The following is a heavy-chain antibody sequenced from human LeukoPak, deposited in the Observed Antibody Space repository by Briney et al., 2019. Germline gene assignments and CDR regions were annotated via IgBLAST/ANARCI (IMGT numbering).Heavy chain of an antibody. D-gene: IGHD4-17*01. J-gene: IGHJ4*02. CDR3: ARGIYGDPSDY. V-gene: IGHV3-21*01. CDR2: ISSSSSYI. Sequence: GGSLRLSCAASGFTFSSYSMNWGRQAPGKGLEWVSSISSSSSYIYYADSVKGRFTISRDNAKNSLYLQMNSLRAEDTAVYYCARGIYGDPSDYWGQGTLVTVSS. CDR1: GFTFSSYS.